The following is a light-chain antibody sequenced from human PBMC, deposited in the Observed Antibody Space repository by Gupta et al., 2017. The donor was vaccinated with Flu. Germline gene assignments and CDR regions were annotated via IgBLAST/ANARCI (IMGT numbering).Light chain of an antibody. CDR1: SGSVSSSYY. CDR3: VLYMGSDVGV. CDR2: NTD. Sequence: QTVVTQETSPSVSPGGTVTLTCGLSSGSVSSSYYPSWYQQTPGQTPRTLIYNTDTRSSGVPDRFSGSILGNRAALTITGAQADDESDYFCVLYMGSDVGVFGGGTKLTVL. V-gene: IGLV8-61*01. J-gene: IGLJ3*02.